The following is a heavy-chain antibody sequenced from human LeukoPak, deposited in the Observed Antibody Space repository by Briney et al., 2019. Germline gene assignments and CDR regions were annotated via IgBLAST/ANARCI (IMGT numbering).Heavy chain of an antibody. J-gene: IGHJ3*02. CDR3: AKSLVPYCSSTSCSVPGAFDI. D-gene: IGHD2-2*01. Sequence: PGGSLRLSCAASGFTFSSYAMSWVRQAPGKGLEWVSAISGSGGSTYYADSVKGRSTISRDNSKNTLYLQMNSLRAEDTAVYYCAKSLVPYCSSTSCSVPGAFDIWGQGTMVTVSS. V-gene: IGHV3-23*01. CDR1: GFTFSSYA. CDR2: ISGSGGST.